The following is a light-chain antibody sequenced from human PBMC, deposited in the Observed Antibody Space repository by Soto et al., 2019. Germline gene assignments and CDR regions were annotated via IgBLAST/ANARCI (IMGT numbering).Light chain of an antibody. CDR1: QSISGW. Sequence: MSPSPATLSTAAGERHTITCRAIQSISGWLAWYQQKPGKAPRLLIYAASTLQNGVPSTFSGSGSGTDFTLTISSLEPEDFAVYYCQQRSNWPPAITFGQGTLLEIK. CDR3: QQRSNWPPAIT. V-gene: IGKV1-5*01. CDR2: AAS. J-gene: IGKJ5*01.